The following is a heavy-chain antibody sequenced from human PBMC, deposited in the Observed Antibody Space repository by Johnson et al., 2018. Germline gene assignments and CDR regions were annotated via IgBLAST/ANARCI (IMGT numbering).Heavy chain of an antibody. Sequence: VRLVESGGALVQPGGSLRLCCAASGFTFTYYWMHWLRQAPGQGLEWVSRIPSDGRATNYADAVNGRFTISRDNAKNTLDLQMHSLRADYTAVYYGGRGDFDAFDLWGQGTMVTVSS. CDR1: GFTFTYYW. D-gene: IGHD1-26*01. CDR2: IPSDGRAT. CDR3: GRGDFDAFDL. J-gene: IGHJ3*01. V-gene: IGHV3-74*02.